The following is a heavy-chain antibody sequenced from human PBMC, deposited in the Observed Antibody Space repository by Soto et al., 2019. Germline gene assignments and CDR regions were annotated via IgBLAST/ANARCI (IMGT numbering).Heavy chain of an antibody. D-gene: IGHD3-22*01. V-gene: IGHV3-23*01. CDR2: ISGSGGST. Sequence: PGGSLRLSCAASGFTFSSYSISWVRQAPGKGLEWVSAISGSGGSTYYADSVKGRFTISRDNSKNTLYLQMNSLRAEDTAVYYCAELDYYHSSGYYSRWGQGTLVAVSP. J-gene: IGHJ4*02. CDR1: GFTFSSYS. CDR3: AELDYYHSSGYYSR.